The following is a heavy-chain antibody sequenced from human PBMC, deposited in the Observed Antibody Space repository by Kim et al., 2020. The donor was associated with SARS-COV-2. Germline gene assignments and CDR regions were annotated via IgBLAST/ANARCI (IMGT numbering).Heavy chain of an antibody. Sequence: GGSLRLSCAASGFTFSTYAMNWVRQAPGKGLEWVSSISTSSTYIYYADSLKGRFTVSRDNAKNSLYLQMNSLRVEDTAVYYCARVRSPGIVASGTDYWGQGTLVTVSS. CDR1: GFTFSTYA. V-gene: IGHV3-21*01. CDR3: ARVRSPGIVASGTDY. CDR2: ISTSSTYI. J-gene: IGHJ4*02. D-gene: IGHD6-13*01.